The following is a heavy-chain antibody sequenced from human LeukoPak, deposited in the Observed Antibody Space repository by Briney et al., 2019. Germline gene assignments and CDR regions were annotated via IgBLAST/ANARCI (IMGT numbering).Heavy chain of an antibody. CDR2: ISYDGSNK. CDR1: GFTFSSYA. Sequence: GGSLRLSSAASGFTFSSYAMHWVRQAPGKGLEWVAVISYDGSNKYYADSVKGRFTISRDNSKNTLYLQMNSLRAEDTAVYYCARVGMKYGDGVGDYFDYWGQRTLVTVSS. CDR3: ARVGMKYGDGVGDYFDY. J-gene: IGHJ4*02. D-gene: IGHD4-17*01. V-gene: IGHV3-30-3*01.